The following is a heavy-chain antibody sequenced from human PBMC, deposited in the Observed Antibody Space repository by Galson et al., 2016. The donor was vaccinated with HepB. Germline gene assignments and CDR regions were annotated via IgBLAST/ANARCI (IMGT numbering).Heavy chain of an antibody. D-gene: IGHD6-19*01. J-gene: IGHJ4*02. Sequence: SLRLSCAASGFTFSSYGMHWVRQAPGKGLEWVAVISYDGSNKYYADSVKGRFTISRDNSKNTLYLQMNSLRAEDTAVYYCAKGARWSSGWYSMGYWGQGTLVTGSS. CDR2: ISYDGSNK. CDR1: GFTFSSYG. V-gene: IGHV3-30*18. CDR3: AKGARWSSGWYSMGY.